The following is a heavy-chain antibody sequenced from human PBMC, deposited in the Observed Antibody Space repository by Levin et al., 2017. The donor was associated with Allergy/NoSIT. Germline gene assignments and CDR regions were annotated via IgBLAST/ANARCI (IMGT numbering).Heavy chain of an antibody. CDR2: IYYSGST. CDR1: GASISSYH. D-gene: IGHD2-15*01. J-gene: IGHJ6*02. V-gene: IGHV4-59*01. CDR3: ARDRVVASSGTYYYYGTAV. Sequence: SETLSLTCIVSGASISSYHWSWIRQPPGKGLEWIGYIYYSGSTNYNPSVKSRVTMLVDTSRNQIPLTLNSVTAADTAVYYCARDRVVASSGTYYYYGTAVWGQGTTVTVSS.